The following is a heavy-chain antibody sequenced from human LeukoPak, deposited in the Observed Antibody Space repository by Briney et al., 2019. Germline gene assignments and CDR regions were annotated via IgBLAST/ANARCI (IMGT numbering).Heavy chain of an antibody. CDR1: GFTASSNY. CDR3: ARDKGTSYLSSFDY. Sequence: PGGSLRLSCATSGFTASSNYMSWVRQAPGKGLEWVSVIYGSGSTYYADSVKGRFTISRDNFKNTLYLQMNSLRAADTAVYYCARDKGTSYLSSFDYWGQGTLVTVSS. V-gene: IGHV3-66*01. CDR2: IYGSGST. J-gene: IGHJ4*02. D-gene: IGHD6-6*01.